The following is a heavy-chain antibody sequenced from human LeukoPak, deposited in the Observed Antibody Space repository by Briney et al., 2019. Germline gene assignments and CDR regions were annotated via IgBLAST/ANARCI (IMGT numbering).Heavy chain of an antibody. D-gene: IGHD1-26*01. V-gene: IGHV1-69*04. CDR2: IIPILGIA. CDR1: GGTFSSYA. Sequence: GASVKVSCKASGGTFSSYAISWVRQAPGQGLEWMGRIIPILGIANYAQKFQGRVTITADKSTSTAYMELSSLRSEDTAVYYCARDVGTQRARQWLVPVGDAFDIWGQGTMVTVSS. J-gene: IGHJ3*02. CDR3: ARDVGTQRARQWLVPVGDAFDI.